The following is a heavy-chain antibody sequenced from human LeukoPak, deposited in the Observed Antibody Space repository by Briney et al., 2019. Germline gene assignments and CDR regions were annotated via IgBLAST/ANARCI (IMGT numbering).Heavy chain of an antibody. D-gene: IGHD3-10*01. Sequence: PGGSLRLSCAASGFTVSSNSMGWVRQAPGKGLEWVSVIYSGGSTYYADFVKGRFTMSRDNSKNTLYLQMNSLRAEDTAVYYCARDQLWFGELSTFDPWGQGTLVTVSS. CDR1: GFTVSSNS. CDR3: ARDQLWFGELSTFDP. V-gene: IGHV3-53*01. CDR2: IYSGGST. J-gene: IGHJ5*02.